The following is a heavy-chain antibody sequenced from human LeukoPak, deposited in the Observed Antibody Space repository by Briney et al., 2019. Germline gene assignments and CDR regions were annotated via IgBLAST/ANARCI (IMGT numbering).Heavy chain of an antibody. CDR1: GGSFSGYY. D-gene: IGHD3-22*01. Sequence: SETLSLTCAVYGGSFSGYYWGWIRQPPGKGPEWIGSIYYSWDTYYNPSLKSRVTISVDTSKNQFSLKLSSVTAADTAVYYCATTSYYYDSPDYWGQGTLVTVSS. CDR3: ATTSYYYDSPDY. J-gene: IGHJ4*02. V-gene: IGHV4-39*01. CDR2: IYYSWDT.